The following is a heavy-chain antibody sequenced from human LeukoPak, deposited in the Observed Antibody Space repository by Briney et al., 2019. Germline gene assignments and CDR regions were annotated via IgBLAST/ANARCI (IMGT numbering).Heavy chain of an antibody. V-gene: IGHV3-74*01. D-gene: IGHD7-27*01. CDR2: INSDGRST. J-gene: IGHJ4*02. CDR1: GFTFSRYW. CDR3: ARDLAWGAFDY. Sequence: PGGSLRLSCVASGFTFSRYWMHWVRQAPGKGLVWVSRINSDGRSTYYADSVKGRFTISRDDSKNTLSLQMNSLRVEDTAVYYCARDLAWGAFDYWGQGTLVTVSS.